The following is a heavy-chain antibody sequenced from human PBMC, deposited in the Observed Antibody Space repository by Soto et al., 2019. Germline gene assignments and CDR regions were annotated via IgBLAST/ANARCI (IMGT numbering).Heavy chain of an antibody. CDR1: GYSISSGYY. CDR2: IYHSGST. Sequence: PXETLSPSCSGSGYSISSGYYWCWIRQPPGKGLEWIGSIYHSGSTYYNPSLKSRVTISVDTSKNQFSLKLSSVTAADTAVYYCARTRDYGEYGGFDYWGQGTLVTVYS. CDR3: ARTRDYGEYGGFDY. V-gene: IGHV4-38-2*01. D-gene: IGHD4-17*01. J-gene: IGHJ4*02.